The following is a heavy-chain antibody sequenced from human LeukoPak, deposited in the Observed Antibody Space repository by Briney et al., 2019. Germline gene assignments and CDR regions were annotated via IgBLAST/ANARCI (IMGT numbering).Heavy chain of an antibody. J-gene: IGHJ4*02. CDR2: IYYSGST. D-gene: IGHD3-9*01. Sequence: SETLSLTCTVSGGSISSYYWSWIRQPPGKGLEWIGYIYYSGSTNYNPSLKSRVTISVDTSKNQFSLKLSSVTAADTTVYYCARGYYIFLPVYPHFDYGGQGPLAPVPS. V-gene: IGHV4-59*12. CDR3: ARGYYIFLPVYPHFDY. CDR1: GGSISSYY.